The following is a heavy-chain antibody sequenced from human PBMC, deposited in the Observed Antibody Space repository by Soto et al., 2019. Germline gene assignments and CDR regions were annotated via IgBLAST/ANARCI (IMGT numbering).Heavy chain of an antibody. CDR1: GYTFTTYD. V-gene: IGHV1-18*01. CDR3: ARVIGYYYHMDV. CDR2: ISAYNGNT. D-gene: IGHD3-22*01. J-gene: IGHJ6*02. Sequence: QVQLVQSGGEVKKPGASVKVSCKASGYTFTTYDLSWVRQAPGQGLEWMGWISAYNGNTNYAQNLQGRVTTTTDTSTSTAYMELRSLRSDDTAVYYCARVIGYYYHMDVWGQGTTVTVSS.